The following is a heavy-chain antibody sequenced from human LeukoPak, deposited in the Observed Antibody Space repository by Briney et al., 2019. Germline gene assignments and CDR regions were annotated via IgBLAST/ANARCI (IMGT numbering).Heavy chain of an antibody. CDR3: ARAPPPDYYGSGSPDY. CDR2: ISSSSSYI. D-gene: IGHD3-10*01. Sequence: GGSLRLSCAASGFTFSSYSMNWVRQAPGKGLEWVSSISSSSSYIYYADSVKGRFTISRDNAKNSLYLQMNSLRAEDTAVYYCARAPPPDYYGSGSPDYWDQGTLVTVSS. V-gene: IGHV3-21*01. CDR1: GFTFSSYS. J-gene: IGHJ4*02.